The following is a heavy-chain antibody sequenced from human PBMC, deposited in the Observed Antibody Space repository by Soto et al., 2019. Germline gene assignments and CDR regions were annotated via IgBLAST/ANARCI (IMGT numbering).Heavy chain of an antibody. CDR2: ISGYNGNT. CDR1: GYAFSGYR. Sequence: QVQLVQSGAEMKQPGASVKVSCKTSGYAFSGYRLSWVRQGPGQGLEWMGWISGYNGNTDYAQKFQGRVTMTTDTSTSTAYMELRSLRSDDTAVYYCARDLGPPNWFAPWGQGTLVTVSS. V-gene: IGHV1-18*01. J-gene: IGHJ5*02. CDR3: ARDLGPPNWFAP. D-gene: IGHD2-8*01.